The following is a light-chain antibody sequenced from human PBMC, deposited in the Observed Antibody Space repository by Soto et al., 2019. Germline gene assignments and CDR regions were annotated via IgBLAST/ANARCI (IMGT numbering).Light chain of an antibody. CDR1: QNTRGY. CDR2: AAS. CDR3: QQSYSTPPEFT. Sequence: DIQMTQSPSSLSASVIDRVTITCLASQNTRGYLNWYQQKPGKAPKLLIYAASSLQSGIPSRFSGSGSGTDFTLTISSLQPEDFATYYCQQSYSTPPEFTFGPGTKVDIK. V-gene: IGKV1-39*01. J-gene: IGKJ3*01.